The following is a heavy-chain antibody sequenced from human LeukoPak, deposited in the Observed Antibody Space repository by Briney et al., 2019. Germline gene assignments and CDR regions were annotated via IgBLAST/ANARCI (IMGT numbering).Heavy chain of an antibody. V-gene: IGHV3-7*01. Sequence: GGSLRLSCTASGFTFGDYTMSWFRQAPGKGLEWVANINHDGSQKYYVDSVKGRFTISRDNAKNSLYLQLYSLRAEDTAVYYCARGRGSDYWGQGTLVTVSS. CDR2: INHDGSQK. CDR1: GFTFGDYT. J-gene: IGHJ4*02. CDR3: ARGRGSDY. D-gene: IGHD3-10*01.